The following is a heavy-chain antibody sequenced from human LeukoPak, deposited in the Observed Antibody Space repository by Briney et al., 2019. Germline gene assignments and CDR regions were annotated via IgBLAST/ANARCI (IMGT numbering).Heavy chain of an antibody. CDR2: ISSSSSTI. CDR1: GFTFSSYS. J-gene: IGHJ4*02. Sequence: GGSLRLSCAASGFTFSSYSMNWVRQAPGKGLEWVSYISSSSSTIYYADSVKGRFTISRDKSRNTLYLQMNSLTVEDTAIYYCAKDLEGNYCDYFDFWGQGTLVTVSS. V-gene: IGHV3-48*01. CDR3: AKDLEGNYCDYFDF. D-gene: IGHD1-7*01.